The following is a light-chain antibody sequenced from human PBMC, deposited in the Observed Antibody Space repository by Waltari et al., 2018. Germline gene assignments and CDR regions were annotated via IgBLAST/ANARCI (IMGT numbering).Light chain of an antibody. J-gene: IGLJ3*02. CDR3: QVWDPVRRHAWL. CDR1: SIRTTR. Sequence: SYVLIQIPSVSVAPGQTARITCGGDSIRTTRVHWYQQRAGQAPLRVISGDYDRPPGIPERFPGSNSGNTAALTIARVEAGDEADYYCQVWDPVRRHAWLFGGGTKLTVL. CDR2: GDY. V-gene: IGLV3-21*02.